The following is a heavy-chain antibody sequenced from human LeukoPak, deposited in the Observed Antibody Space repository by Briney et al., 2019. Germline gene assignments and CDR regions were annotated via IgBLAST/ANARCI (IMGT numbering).Heavy chain of an antibody. CDR2: IYYSGST. CDR3: ARYPLYCSGGSCYSDY. Sequence: PSETLSLTCTVSGDSISSYYWSWVRQPPGKGLEWVGYIYYSGSTNSNPSLKSQVTISVDTSTTPFSLKLSSVTAADTAVYYCARYPLYCSGGSCYSDYWGQGTLVTVSS. CDR1: GDSISSYY. V-gene: IGHV4-59*08. J-gene: IGHJ4*02. D-gene: IGHD2-15*01.